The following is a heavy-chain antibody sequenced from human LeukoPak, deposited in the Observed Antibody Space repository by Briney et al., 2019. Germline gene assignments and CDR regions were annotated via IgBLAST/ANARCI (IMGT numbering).Heavy chain of an antibody. CDR2: ISLNGSTE. Sequence: GGSLRLSCVASGFSLSNFQMYWVRQAPGKGLEWVSIISLNGSTEFYADSVKGRFTISRDTASNTMHLEMNNLRIEDTAVYYCMRDYMGWFDPWGQGSLVTVSS. V-gene: IGHV3-30-3*01. CDR3: MRDYMGWFDP. D-gene: IGHD3-10*01. J-gene: IGHJ5*02. CDR1: GFSLSNFQ.